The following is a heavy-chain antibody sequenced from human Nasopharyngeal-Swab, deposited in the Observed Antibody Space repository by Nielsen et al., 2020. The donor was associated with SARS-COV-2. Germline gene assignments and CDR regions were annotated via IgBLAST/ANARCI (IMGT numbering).Heavy chain of an antibody. D-gene: IGHD3-16*01. CDR2: IIPMFGTA. Sequence: SVKVSCKASGGIFSNYAVIWVRQAPGQGLEWMGGIIPMFGTANHAQNFQDRVTITADKSRSTVYMELSSLRSEDTAVYYCARERGEEYRDAFDIWGQGTMVTVSS. CDR3: ARERGEEYRDAFDI. CDR1: GGIFSNYA. V-gene: IGHV1-69*06. J-gene: IGHJ3*02.